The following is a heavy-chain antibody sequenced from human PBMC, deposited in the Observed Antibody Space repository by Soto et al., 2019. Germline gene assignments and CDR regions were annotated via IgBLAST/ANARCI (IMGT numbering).Heavy chain of an antibody. CDR1: GYTFTNYG. Sequence: QVQLVQSGAEVKKPGASVKVSCQASGYTFTNYGISWVRQAPGQGLEWVGWISPYNGDTRYAQNVQGRVTLTTDTSTSAAYMELRSLRSDDTALYYCARRGSNKWDEDFDFWRQGTLVTVSS. J-gene: IGHJ4*02. V-gene: IGHV1-18*01. D-gene: IGHD2-15*01. CDR2: ISPYNGDT. CDR3: ARRGSNKWDEDFDF.